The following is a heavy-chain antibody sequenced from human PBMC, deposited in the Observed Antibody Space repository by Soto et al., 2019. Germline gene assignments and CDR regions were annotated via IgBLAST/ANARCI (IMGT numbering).Heavy chain of an antibody. J-gene: IGHJ4*02. V-gene: IGHV3-23*01. CDR1: GFTFSSYA. CDR2: ISGSGGST. Sequence: PGWSLRLSCAASGFTFSSYAMSWVRQAPGKGLEWVSAISGSGGSTYYADSVKGRFTISRDNSKNTLYLQMNSLRAEDTAVYYCARDYYHSSGYPTFDYWGQGTLVTVSS. D-gene: IGHD3-22*01. CDR3: ARDYYHSSGYPTFDY.